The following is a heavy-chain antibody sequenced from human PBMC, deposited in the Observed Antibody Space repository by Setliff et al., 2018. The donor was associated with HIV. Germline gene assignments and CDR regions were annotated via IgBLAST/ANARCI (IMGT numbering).Heavy chain of an antibody. D-gene: IGHD1-26*01. V-gene: IGHV4-38-2*01. CDR3: ARLGYSGSLVGAFDI. CDR2: MCHGGNNN. Sequence: SETLSLTCGVSCYSISSDYCWGWIRQPPGKGLEWIGNMCHGGNNNYYNPSLKSRVTMSVGTSANQFSLRLSSVTAADTAVYYCARLGYSGSLVGAFDIWGQGTMVTVSS. CDR1: CYSISSDYC. J-gene: IGHJ3*02.